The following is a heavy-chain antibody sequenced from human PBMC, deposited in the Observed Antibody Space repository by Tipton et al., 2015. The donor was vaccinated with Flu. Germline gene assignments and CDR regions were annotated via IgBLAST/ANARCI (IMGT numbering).Heavy chain of an antibody. J-gene: IGHJ3*02. CDR2: INPNTGGT. CDR3: ARGADDSGDAFDI. D-gene: IGHD4/OR15-4a*01. CDR1: GYTFTGYY. Sequence: QLVQSGAEVKKPGASVKVSCKASGYTFTGYYVLWVRQAPGQGLECVGRINPNTGGTNYAQKFQGRVTMTRDTAISTAYMEVTGLTYDDTAVYYCARGADDSGDAFDIWGPGTMVTVSS. V-gene: IGHV1-2*06.